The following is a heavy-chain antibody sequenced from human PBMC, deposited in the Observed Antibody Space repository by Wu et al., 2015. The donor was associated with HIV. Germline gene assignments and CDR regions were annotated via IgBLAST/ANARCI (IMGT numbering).Heavy chain of an antibody. CDR3: ARGTYYYGSGSYKFDP. CDR2: INPSGGST. J-gene: IGHJ5*02. D-gene: IGHD3-10*01. Sequence: QVQLVQSGAEVKKPGASVKVSCKASGYTFTSYYMHWVRQAPGQGLEWMGIINPSGGSTSYAQKFQGRVTMTRDTSTSTVYMELSSLRSEDTAVYYCARGTYYYGSGSYKFDPWGQGTLVTVSS. CDR1: GYTFTSYY. V-gene: IGHV1-46*03.